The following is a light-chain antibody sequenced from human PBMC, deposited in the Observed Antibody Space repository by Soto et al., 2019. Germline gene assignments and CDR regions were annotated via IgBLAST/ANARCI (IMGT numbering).Light chain of an antibody. CDR2: DAS. CDR1: QSISSW. Sequence: DIQMTQPPSTLSASVGDRVTITCRASQSISSWLAWYQQKPGKAPKLLIYDASSLESGVPSRFSGSGSGTEFTLTISSLQPGDFATYYCQQYNSYSPWTFGQGTKVDIK. J-gene: IGKJ1*01. CDR3: QQYNSYSPWT. V-gene: IGKV1-5*01.